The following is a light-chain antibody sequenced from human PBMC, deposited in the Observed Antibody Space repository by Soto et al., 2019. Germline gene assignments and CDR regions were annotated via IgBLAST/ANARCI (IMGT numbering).Light chain of an antibody. V-gene: IGKV3-15*01. CDR2: GAS. J-gene: IGKJ4*01. CDR3: QQYNNWPPLT. CDR1: QSVGSN. Sequence: EIVMTQSPATLSVSPGERATLSCRASQSVGSNLAWYQQKPGQAPRLLIYGASTRATGIPARFSGSGSGTEFTLTINSLQSEDFAVYSCQQYNNWPPLTFGGGTKVEIK.